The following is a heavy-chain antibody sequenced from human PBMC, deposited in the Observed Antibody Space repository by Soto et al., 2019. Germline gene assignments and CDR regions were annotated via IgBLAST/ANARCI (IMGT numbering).Heavy chain of an antibody. V-gene: IGHV1-18*01. D-gene: IGHD6-13*01. CDR2: INAYNGNT. J-gene: IGHJ2*01. Sequence: ASVKVSCKASGYTFTSYGISWVRQAPGQGLEWMGWINAYNGNTNYSQKLQGRVTITTDTSASTAYMELSSLRSEDTAVYYCARDHGKQQLVLWYFDLWGRGTLVTVSS. CDR1: GYTFTSYG. CDR3: ARDHGKQQLVLWYFDL.